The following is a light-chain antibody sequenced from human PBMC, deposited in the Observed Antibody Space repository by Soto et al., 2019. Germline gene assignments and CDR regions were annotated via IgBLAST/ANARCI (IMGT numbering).Light chain of an antibody. CDR2: DAS. V-gene: IGKV1-5*01. Sequence: DIQMTQSPSTLSASVGDSVTITCRASQSISSWLAWYQQKPGKAPKLLIYDASSLESGVPSRFSGSGSGTEFTLTISSLQPDDFAVYYCQQYNNWPPWTFGQGTKVDIK. J-gene: IGKJ1*01. CDR3: QQYNNWPPWT. CDR1: QSISSW.